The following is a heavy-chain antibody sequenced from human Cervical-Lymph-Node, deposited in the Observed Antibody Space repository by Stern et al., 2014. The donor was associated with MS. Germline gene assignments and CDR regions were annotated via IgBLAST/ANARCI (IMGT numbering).Heavy chain of an antibody. CDR2: IWNDGSNK. D-gene: IGHD3-3*01. CDR1: GFTFSNYG. J-gene: IGHJ4*02. CDR3: ARGSDGVGSTIYY. V-gene: IGHV3-33*01. Sequence: VQLVESGGGVVQPGRSLRLSCTASGFTFSNYGMHWVRQAPGKRPEWVALIWNDGSNKYYGNSVKGLFTISRDNSRNTLSLQMNSLRAGDTAVYYCARGSDGVGSTIYYWGQGTLVAVSS.